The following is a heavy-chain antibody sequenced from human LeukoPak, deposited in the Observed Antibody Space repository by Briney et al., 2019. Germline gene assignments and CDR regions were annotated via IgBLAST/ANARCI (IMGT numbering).Heavy chain of an antibody. V-gene: IGHV3-53*01. CDR2: IYGGGST. CDR3: ARDSRAAAVFDY. CDR1: GFTVSRNY. D-gene: IGHD6-13*01. Sequence: QTGGSLRLSCAASGFTVSRNYMNWVRQAPGKGLEWVSVIYGGGSTYYANSVKGRFTISRDNSKNTLYLQMNSLRAEDTAVYYCARDSRAAAVFDYWGQGTLVTVSS. J-gene: IGHJ4*02.